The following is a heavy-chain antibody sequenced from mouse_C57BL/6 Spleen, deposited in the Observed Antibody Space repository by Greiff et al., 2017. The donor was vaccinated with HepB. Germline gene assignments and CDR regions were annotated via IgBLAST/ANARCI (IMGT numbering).Heavy chain of an antibody. CDR3: TREGGNYYAFAY. V-gene: IGHV5-9-1*02. Sequence: EVQVVESGEGLVKPGGSLKLSCAASGFTFSSYAMSWVRQTPEKRLEWVAYISSGGDYIYYADTVKGRFTISRDNARNTLYLQMSSLKSEDTAMYYCTREGGNYYAFAYWGQGTLVTVSA. J-gene: IGHJ3*01. CDR1: GFTFSSYA. D-gene: IGHD1-1*01. CDR2: ISSGGDYI.